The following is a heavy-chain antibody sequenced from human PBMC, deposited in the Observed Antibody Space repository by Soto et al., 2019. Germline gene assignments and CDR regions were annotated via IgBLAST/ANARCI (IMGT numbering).Heavy chain of an antibody. CDR2: IIPIFGTA. V-gene: IGHV1-69*13. Sequence: ASVKVSCKASGGTFSSYAISWVRQAPGQGLEWMGGIIPIFGTANYAQKFQGRVTITADESTSTAYMELSSLRSEDTAVYYCARRWLQFRGGWFDPWGQGTLVTVSS. D-gene: IGHD5-12*01. J-gene: IGHJ5*02. CDR1: GGTFSSYA. CDR3: ARRWLQFRGGWFDP.